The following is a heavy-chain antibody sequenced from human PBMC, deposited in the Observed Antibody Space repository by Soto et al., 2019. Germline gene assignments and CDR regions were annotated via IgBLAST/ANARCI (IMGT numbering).Heavy chain of an antibody. D-gene: IGHD1-1*01. J-gene: IGHJ5*02. Sequence: QVQLVQSGAEVKKPGSSVKVSCKASGGTFSSYAISWVRQAPGQGLEWMGGIIPIFGTANYAQKFQGRVTLTADESTSKAYMEMSSLRSEDTAVYYCARGVQLERTPFDPWGQGTLVTVSS. CDR3: ARGVQLERTPFDP. CDR1: GGTFSSYA. CDR2: IIPIFGTA. V-gene: IGHV1-69*12.